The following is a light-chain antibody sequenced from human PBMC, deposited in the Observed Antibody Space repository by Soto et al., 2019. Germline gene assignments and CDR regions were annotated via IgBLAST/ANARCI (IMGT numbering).Light chain of an antibody. CDR2: WAS. CDR3: QQYYSTPLT. V-gene: IGKV4-1*01. CDR1: QSVLYSSNNKNY. J-gene: IGKJ4*01. Sequence: DVVMTQSPDSLAVSLGERATINCNSSQSVLYSSNNKNYLAWYQQKPGQPPKLLIYWASTRESGVPDRFSGSGSGTDFTLTISSLQAEDAAVYYCQQYYSTPLTFGGGTKVDIK.